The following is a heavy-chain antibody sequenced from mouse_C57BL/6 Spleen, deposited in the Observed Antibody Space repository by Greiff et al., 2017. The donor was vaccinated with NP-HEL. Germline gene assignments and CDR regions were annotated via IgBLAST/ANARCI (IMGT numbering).Heavy chain of an antibody. CDR2: IHPNSGST. V-gene: IGHV1-64*01. CDR1: GYTFTSYW. D-gene: IGHD1-1*01. J-gene: IGHJ4*01. Sequence: VQLQQPGAELVKPGASVKLSCKASGYTFTSYWMHWVKQRPGQGLEWIGMIHPNSGSTNYNEKFKSKATLTVDKSSSTAYMQLSSLTSEDSAVYYCARRKFITTVVDAMDYWGQGTSVTVSS. CDR3: ARRKFITTVVDAMDY.